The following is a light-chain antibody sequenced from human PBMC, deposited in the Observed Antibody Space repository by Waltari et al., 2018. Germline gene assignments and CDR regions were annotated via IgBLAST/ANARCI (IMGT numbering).Light chain of an antibody. J-gene: IGKJ1*01. CDR3: QNHERLPAT. V-gene: IGKV3-20*01. CDR1: QSIGKY. Sequence: EVVLTQSPGTLSLSPGERATLSCRASQSIGKYLVWYQQRPGHAPRLIMYAASTRATGIPYRFSGSGYGTDFSLTISRLEPEDFAVYYCQNHERLPATFGQGTKVEIK. CDR2: AAS.